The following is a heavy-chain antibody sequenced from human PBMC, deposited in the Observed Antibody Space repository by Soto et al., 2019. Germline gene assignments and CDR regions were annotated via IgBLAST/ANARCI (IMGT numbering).Heavy chain of an antibody. CDR2: IRSNGSNI. V-gene: IGHV3-48*01. CDR3: ARSVPPTTAYWYFDL. CDR1: VFTFSSYA. Sequence: GGSLRLSCAASVFTFSSYAMHWVRQAPGKGLEWVAYIRSNGSNIYYADSVKGRFTISRDNAKNSLYLQMNSLRAEDTAVYYCARSVPPTTAYWYFDLWGRGTLVTVSS. J-gene: IGHJ2*01. D-gene: IGHD4-17*01.